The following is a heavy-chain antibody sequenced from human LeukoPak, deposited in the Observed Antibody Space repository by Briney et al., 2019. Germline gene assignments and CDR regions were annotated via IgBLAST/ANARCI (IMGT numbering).Heavy chain of an antibody. CDR2: ISSHGDNT. V-gene: IGHV3-64*02. CDR3: VRGRSGYYYDY. D-gene: IGHD3-22*01. Sequence: AGGSLRLSCAASGFTFSSYAVLWVRQAPGKGLEYVSIISSHGDNTFYADSVKGRFTISRDNSKNILYLQMGSLRAEDTAVYHCVRGRSGYYYDYWGQGTLVTVSS. J-gene: IGHJ4*02. CDR1: GFTFSSYA.